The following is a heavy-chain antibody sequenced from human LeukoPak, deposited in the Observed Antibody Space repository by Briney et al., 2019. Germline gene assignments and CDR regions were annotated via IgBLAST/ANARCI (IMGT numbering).Heavy chain of an antibody. CDR1: GYTFTSYG. Sequence: ASVKVSCKASGYTFTSYGISWVRQAPGQGLEWMGWISAYNGNTNYAQKLQGRVPMTTDTSTSTAYMELRSLRSDDTAVYYCARDHTGYSSSWYPDYWGQGTLVTVSS. V-gene: IGHV1-18*04. J-gene: IGHJ4*02. CDR2: ISAYNGNT. D-gene: IGHD6-13*01. CDR3: ARDHTGYSSSWYPDY.